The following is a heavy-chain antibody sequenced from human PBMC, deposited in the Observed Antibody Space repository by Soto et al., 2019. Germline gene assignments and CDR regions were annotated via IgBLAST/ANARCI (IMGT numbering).Heavy chain of an antibody. D-gene: IGHD3-22*01. Sequence: PGGSLRLSCAASGFTFSSYGMHWVRQAPGKGLEWVAVIWYDGSNKYYADSVKGRFTISRDNSKNTLYLQMNSLRAEDTAVYYCARVSSSGYPREEDYFDYWGQGTLVTVSS. J-gene: IGHJ4*02. V-gene: IGHV3-33*01. CDR1: GFTFSSYG. CDR2: IWYDGSNK. CDR3: ARVSSSGYPREEDYFDY.